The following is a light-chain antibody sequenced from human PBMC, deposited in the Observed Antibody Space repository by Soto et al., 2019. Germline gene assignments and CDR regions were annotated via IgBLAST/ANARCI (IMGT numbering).Light chain of an antibody. CDR3: QHMRT. Sequence: DIQRTQSPSTLSASIGARVTITCRASQNINNWIAWYQQKPGKAPKFLIYDASTLESGVPSRFSGSGFGTEFSLTISSLQPDDYGSYYCQHMRTFGQGTKVEMK. J-gene: IGKJ1*01. V-gene: IGKV1-5*01. CDR2: DAS. CDR1: QNINNW.